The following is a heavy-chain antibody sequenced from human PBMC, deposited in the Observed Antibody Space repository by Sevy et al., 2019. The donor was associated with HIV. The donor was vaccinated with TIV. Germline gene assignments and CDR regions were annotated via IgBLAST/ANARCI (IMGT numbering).Heavy chain of an antibody. J-gene: IGHJ6*02. D-gene: IGHD2-15*01. CDR1: GFIFSTYT. CDR2: ISGSGGST. Sequence: GGSLRLSCAASGFIFSTYTMTWVRQAPGKGLEWVSGISGSGGSTSYADSLKGRFTIFRDNSKSTVHLQMYSLRAEDKAVYYCAKGDRTFYGLDVWGQGTTVTVSS. V-gene: IGHV3-23*01. CDR3: AKGDRTFYGLDV.